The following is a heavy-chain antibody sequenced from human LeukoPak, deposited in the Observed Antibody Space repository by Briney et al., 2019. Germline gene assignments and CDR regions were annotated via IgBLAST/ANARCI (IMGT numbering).Heavy chain of an antibody. CDR2: KSYDGSNK. V-gene: IGHV3-30*04. CDR3: ARDRSGLMDV. Sequence: GGSLRLSCAASGFTFSSYAMHWVRQAPGKGLEWVAVKSYDGSNKYYADSVKGRFTISRDNSKNTLHLQMNSLRAEDTAVYYCARDRSGLMDVWGKGTTVTVSS. J-gene: IGHJ6*04. CDR1: GFTFSSYA.